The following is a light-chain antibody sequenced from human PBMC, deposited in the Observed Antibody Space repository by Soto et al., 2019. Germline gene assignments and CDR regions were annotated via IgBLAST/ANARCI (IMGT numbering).Light chain of an antibody. J-gene: IGKJ1*01. CDR3: QQLNSYPPWT. CDR1: QSISTW. V-gene: IGKV1-5*01. CDR2: DAS. Sequence: DIQMTQSPSTLSASVGDSVTITCRASQSISTWLAWYQQKPGKAPKLLIYDASSLQSGVPSRFSGSGSGTEFTLTISSLQPDDFATYYCQQLNSYPPWTFGQGTKVDIK.